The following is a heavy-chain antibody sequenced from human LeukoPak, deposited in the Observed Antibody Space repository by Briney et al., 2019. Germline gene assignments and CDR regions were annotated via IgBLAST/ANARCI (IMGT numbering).Heavy chain of an antibody. J-gene: IGHJ4*02. CDR3: ASLRDRVDY. D-gene: IGHD1-14*01. CDR2: INHSGST. V-gene: IGHV4-34*01. Sequence: PSETLSLTCAVYGGSFSGYYWSWIRQPPGKGLEWIGEINHSGSTNYNPSLKSRVTISVDTSKNQFSLKLSSVTAADTAVYYCASLRDRVDYWGQGTLVTVSS. CDR1: GGSFSGYY.